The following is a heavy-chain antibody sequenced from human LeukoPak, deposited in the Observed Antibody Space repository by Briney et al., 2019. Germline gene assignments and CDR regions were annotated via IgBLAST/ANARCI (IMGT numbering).Heavy chain of an antibody. J-gene: IGHJ4*02. CDR1: GYTFTSYD. D-gene: IGHD5-18*01. CDR2: MNPNSGNT. CDR3: ARSGVIKRIQLWALATYYFDY. V-gene: IGHV1-8*01. Sequence: GASVKVSCKASGYTFTSYDINWVRQATGQGLEWMGWMNPNSGNTGYAQKFQGRVTMTRNTSISTAYMELSSLRSEDTAVYYCARSGVIKRIQLWALATYYFDYWGQGTLVTVSS.